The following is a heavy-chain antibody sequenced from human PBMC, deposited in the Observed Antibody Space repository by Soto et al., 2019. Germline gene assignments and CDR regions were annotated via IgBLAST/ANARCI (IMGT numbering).Heavy chain of an antibody. CDR3: ARAGRRFGELLSYYYCGMDV. D-gene: IGHD3-10*01. CDR1: GFTFSSYG. V-gene: IGHV3-33*01. J-gene: IGHJ6*02. Sequence: QVQLVESGGGVVQPGRSLRLSCAASGFTFSSYGMHWVRQAPGKGLEGVAVIWYDGSNKYYADSVKGRFTISRDNSKNTLYLQMNCLRAEDTAVYYCARAGRRFGELLSYYYCGMDVWGQGTTVTVSS. CDR2: IWYDGSNK.